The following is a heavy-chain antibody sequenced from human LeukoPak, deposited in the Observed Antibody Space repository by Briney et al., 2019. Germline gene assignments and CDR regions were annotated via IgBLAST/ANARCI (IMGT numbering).Heavy chain of an antibody. CDR3: ARGQLPHYSSGCYDY. V-gene: IGHV3-7*01. CDR1: GFTSSSYW. CDR2: IKQDGSEK. J-gene: IGHJ4*02. D-gene: IGHD6-19*01. Sequence: GGSLRLSCAASGFTSSSYWMSWVRQAPGKGLEWVANIKQDGSEKYYVDSVKGRFTISRDNAKNSLYLQMNSLRAEDTAVYYCARGQLPHYSSGCYDYWGQGTLVTVSS.